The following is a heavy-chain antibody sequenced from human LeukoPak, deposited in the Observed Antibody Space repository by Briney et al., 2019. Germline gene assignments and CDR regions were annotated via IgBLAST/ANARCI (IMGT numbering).Heavy chain of an antibody. CDR1: GFTFDDYA. CDR3: AGSEYSSSTGAFDI. J-gene: IGHJ3*02. Sequence: GRSLRLSCAASGFTFDDYAMHWVRQAPGKGLEWVSGISWNSGSIGYADSVKGRFIISRDNAKNSLYLQMNSLRAEDMALYYCAGSEYSSSTGAFDIWGQGTMVTVSS. CDR2: ISWNSGSI. D-gene: IGHD6-6*01. V-gene: IGHV3-9*03.